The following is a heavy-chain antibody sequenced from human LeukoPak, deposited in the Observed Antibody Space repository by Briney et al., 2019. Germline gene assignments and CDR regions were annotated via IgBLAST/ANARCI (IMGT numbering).Heavy chain of an antibody. CDR2: IYTSGST. CDR3: ARDWMYCSSTSCFFNY. Sequence: SETLSLTCTVSGGSISSYYWSWIRQPAGKGLEWIGRIYTSGSTNYNPSLKSRVTMSVDTSKNQFSLKLSSVTAADTAVYYCARDWMYCSSTSCFFNYWGQGTLVTVSS. CDR1: GGSISSYY. D-gene: IGHD2-2*01. J-gene: IGHJ4*02. V-gene: IGHV4-4*07.